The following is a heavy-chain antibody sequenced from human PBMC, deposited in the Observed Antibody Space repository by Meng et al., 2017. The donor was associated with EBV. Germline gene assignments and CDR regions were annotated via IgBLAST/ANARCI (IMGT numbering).Heavy chain of an antibody. CDR3: ASESGRGYTPDY. Sequence: QVQLVQSAAEVKKPGLSVKGSCKTSGGPFRYYAISWVRQAPGQGLEWLGGFLPRLGAPNYAQKFHGRVKITADESTSTHYMDLSSLRSEDTAIYYCASESGRGYTPDYWGQGTLVTVSS. CDR2: FLPRLGAP. CDR1: GGPFRYYA. J-gene: IGHJ4*02. D-gene: IGHD3-10*01. V-gene: IGHV1-69*01.